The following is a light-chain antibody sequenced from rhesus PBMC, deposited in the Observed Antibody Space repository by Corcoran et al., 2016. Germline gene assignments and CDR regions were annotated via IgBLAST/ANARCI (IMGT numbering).Light chain of an antibody. CDR3: QHYYNFPPT. CDR2: KAT. J-gene: IGKJ1*01. CDR1: QGISND. Sequence: DIQMTQSPSSLSASVGDRVTITCRASQGISNDLAWYQQKPGESPKFLIYKATSLQSGIPSRFSGSGSGTCFTLTISSLQSEDFATYYCQHYYNFPPTFGQGTKVESK. V-gene: IGKV1-25*01.